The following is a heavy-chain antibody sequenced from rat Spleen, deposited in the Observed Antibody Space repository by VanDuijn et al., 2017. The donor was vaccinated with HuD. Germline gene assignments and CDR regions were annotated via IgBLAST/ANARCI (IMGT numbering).Heavy chain of an antibody. CDR1: GFTFNNYW. Sequence: EVQLVESGGGLVQPGRSLKLSCVASGFTFNNYWMTWIRQAPGKGLEWVASVSPTGGSTYYRDSVKGRFTFSRDDAKSTLYLQMDSLRSEDTATYYCARRGNSVFWNFDFWGPGTMVSVSS. D-gene: IGHD4-4*01. J-gene: IGHJ1*01. V-gene: IGHV5-31*01. CDR2: VSPTGGST. CDR3: ARRGNSVFWNFDF.